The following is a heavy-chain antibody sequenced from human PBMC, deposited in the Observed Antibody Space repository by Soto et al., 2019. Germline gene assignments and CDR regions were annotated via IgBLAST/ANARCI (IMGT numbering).Heavy chain of an antibody. Sequence: SVKVSCKASGGTFSNSGISWVRQAPGQGLEWMGGIIPIFDTTNYAQKLQGRITIIADESTNTVYMELSNLRSADTGVYYCARDPIIVSVTLHENYFDSWGQGTLVTVSS. V-gene: IGHV1-69*13. J-gene: IGHJ4*02. CDR3: ARDPIIVSVTLHENYFDS. D-gene: IGHD1-26*01. CDR2: IIPIFDTT. CDR1: GGTFSNSG.